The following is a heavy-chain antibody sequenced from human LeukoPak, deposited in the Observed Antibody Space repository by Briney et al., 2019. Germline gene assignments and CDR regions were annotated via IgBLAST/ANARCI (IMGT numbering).Heavy chain of an antibody. J-gene: IGHJ3*02. CDR2: INPNSGGT. D-gene: IGHD6-19*01. Sequence: GASVKVSCKGSGYTFTGYYIHWVRQAPGQGLEWMGWINPNSGGTNYAQKFQGRVTMTRDTSVSTAYMDLSRLRSDDTAVYYCARVRSGWFGDAVDIWGQGTMVTVSS. CDR1: GYTFTGYY. CDR3: ARVRSGWFGDAVDI. V-gene: IGHV1-2*02.